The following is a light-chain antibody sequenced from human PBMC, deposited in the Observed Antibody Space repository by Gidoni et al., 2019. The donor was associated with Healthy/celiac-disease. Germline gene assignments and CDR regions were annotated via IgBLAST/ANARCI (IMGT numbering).Light chain of an antibody. CDR1: QSLLHSNGYNY. Sequence: DIVMTQSPRSLPVTPGEPASISCRSSQSLLHSNGYNYLDWYLQKPGQSPQLLIYLGSNRASGVPDRFSGSGSGTDFTLKLSRVEAEDVGVYYCMQALQTWTFGQGTKVEIK. V-gene: IGKV2-28*01. CDR2: LGS. J-gene: IGKJ1*01. CDR3: MQALQTWT.